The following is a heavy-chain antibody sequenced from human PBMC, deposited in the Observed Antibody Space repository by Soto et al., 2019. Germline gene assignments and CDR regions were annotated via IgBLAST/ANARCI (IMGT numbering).Heavy chain of an antibody. D-gene: IGHD2-2*01. CDR2: FDPEDGET. Sequence: ASVKVSCKVSGYTLTELSMHWVRQAPGKGLEWMGGFDPEDGETIYAQKFQGRVTMTTDTSTSTAYMELRSLRSDDTAVYYCARWVYCSSTSCYYLDYWGQGTLVTVSS. CDR3: ARWVYCSSTSCYYLDY. V-gene: IGHV1-24*01. J-gene: IGHJ4*02. CDR1: GYTLTELS.